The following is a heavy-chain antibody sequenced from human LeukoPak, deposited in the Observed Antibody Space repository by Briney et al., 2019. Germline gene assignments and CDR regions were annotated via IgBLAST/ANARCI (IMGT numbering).Heavy chain of an antibody. CDR2: ICYNGNT. CDR3: ASGDNDPLFDY. CDR1: GDSISSSGYC. V-gene: IGHV4-39*01. Sequence: SETLSLTCTLSGDSISSSGYCWGWIRQPPGKGLECVGLICYNGNTYYTPSLKSRVTISVDTSKNQFSLRLSSVTAADTAMYYCASGDNDPLFDYWGQGTLVTVSS. J-gene: IGHJ4*02. D-gene: IGHD1-1*01.